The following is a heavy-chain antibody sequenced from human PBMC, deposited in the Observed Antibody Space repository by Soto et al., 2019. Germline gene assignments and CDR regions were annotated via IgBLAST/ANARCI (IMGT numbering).Heavy chain of an antibody. CDR3: ARLRTGRGAIDY. V-gene: IGHV1-3*01. Sequence: QVQLVQSGAEVKKPGASVNVSCKASGYTFTSYAMHWVRQAPGQRPEWMAWINPGNGNTKYSQNFQGRLTITRDTSATTAYMELSSLRSEYTAVYYCARLRTGRGAIDYWGQGTLVTVSS. CDR1: GYTFTSYA. CDR2: INPGNGNT. J-gene: IGHJ4*02. D-gene: IGHD3-10*01.